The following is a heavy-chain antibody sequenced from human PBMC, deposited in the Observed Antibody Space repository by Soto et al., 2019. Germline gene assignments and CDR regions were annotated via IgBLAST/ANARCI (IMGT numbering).Heavy chain of an antibody. J-gene: IGHJ4*02. V-gene: IGHV3-7*01. CDR2: IKQDGSEK. CDR3: ARDLRDYVWGSYRPDHVFDY. Sequence: GGSLRLSCAASGFTFSSYWMSWVRQAPGKGLEWVANIKQDGSEKYYADSVKGRFTISRDNSKNTLYLQMNSLRAEDTAVYYCARDLRDYVWGSYRPDHVFDYWGQGTLVTVSS. CDR1: GFTFSSYW. D-gene: IGHD3-16*02.